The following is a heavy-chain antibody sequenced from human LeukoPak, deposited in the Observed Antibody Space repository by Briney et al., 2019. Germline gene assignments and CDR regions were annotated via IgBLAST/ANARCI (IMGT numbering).Heavy chain of an antibody. Sequence: ASVTVSFKASGYTITSYYMHWVRQAPGQGLEWMGIISPSGGSTSYAQKFQGRVTMTRDTSTSTVYVELSSLRSEDTAVYYCARDLDSSGYVGAFDIWAKGQWSPSLQ. CDR2: ISPSGGST. V-gene: IGHV1-46*01. J-gene: IGHJ3*02. D-gene: IGHD3-22*01. CDR3: ARDLDSSGYVGAFDI. CDR1: GYTITSYY.